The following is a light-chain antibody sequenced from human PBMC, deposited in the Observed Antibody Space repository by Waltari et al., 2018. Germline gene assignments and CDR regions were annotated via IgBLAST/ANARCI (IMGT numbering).Light chain of an antibody. J-gene: IGLJ2*01. CDR2: GTS. CDR1: GSNLGAGYD. V-gene: IGLV1-40*01. CDR3: QSYDTSLSVV. Sequence: QSVLTQPPSVSGAPGQRVSISCTGSGSNLGAGYDVHWYQQPPGKAPKLLIYGTSTRPPGVPDRFLGSQSGTSASLAITALQAEDEAEYYCQSYDTSLSVVFGGGTKLTVL.